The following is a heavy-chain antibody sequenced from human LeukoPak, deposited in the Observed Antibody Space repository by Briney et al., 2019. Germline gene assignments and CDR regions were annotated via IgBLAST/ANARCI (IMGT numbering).Heavy chain of an antibody. Sequence: PLETLSLTCTVSGGSISSYYWRWIRQPPGKGLEWIGYIYYSGSTNYNPSLKSRVTISVDTSKNQFSLKLSSVTAADTAVYYRARDGFHDAFDIWGQGTMVTVSS. J-gene: IGHJ3*02. CDR2: IYYSGST. CDR1: GGSISSYY. CDR3: ARDGFHDAFDI. V-gene: IGHV4-59*01.